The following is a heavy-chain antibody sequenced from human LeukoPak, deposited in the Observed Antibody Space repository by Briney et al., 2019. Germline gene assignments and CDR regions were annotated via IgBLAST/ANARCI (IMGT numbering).Heavy chain of an antibody. CDR3: ARGRRYCSSTSCYNWFDP. CDR1: GVSISSGGYY. V-gene: IGHV4-31*03. Sequence: SQTLSLTCTVSGVSISSGGYYWRWIRQHPGKGLEWIGYIYYSGSTYYNPSLKSRVTISVDTSKNQFSLKLSSVTAADTAVYYCARGRRYCSSTSCYNWFDPWGQGTLVTVSS. CDR2: IYYSGST. D-gene: IGHD2-2*01. J-gene: IGHJ5*02.